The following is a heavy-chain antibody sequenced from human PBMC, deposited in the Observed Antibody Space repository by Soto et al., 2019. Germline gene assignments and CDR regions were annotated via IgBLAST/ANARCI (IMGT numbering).Heavy chain of an antibody. CDR3: GKDLMGEQWLGVMHY. CDR1: GFSFSDYG. CDR2: LSYDGDKE. Sequence: QVQLEESGGNVVQPGRSLRLSCAASGFSFSDYGMHWVRQAPGKGLESVALLSYDGDKEYYADSVKGRFTISRDNSKNTVFRQMNSLRPDDTAVYYCGKDLMGEQWLGVMHYWGQGTLVTVSS. J-gene: IGHJ4*02. V-gene: IGHV3-30*18. D-gene: IGHD6-19*01.